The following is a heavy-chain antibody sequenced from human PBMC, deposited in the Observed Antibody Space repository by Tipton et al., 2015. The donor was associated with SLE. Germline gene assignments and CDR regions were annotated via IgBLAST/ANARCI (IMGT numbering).Heavy chain of an antibody. V-gene: IGHV4-34*01. CDR1: GGSFSGYY. Sequence: TLSLTCAVYGGSFSGYYWTWIRQPPGKGLGWIGEINHSGSTNYNPSLKSRLTISVDTSKNHFSLRLSSVTAADTAVYFCASGGGNYYFDFWGQGTRVTVSS. D-gene: IGHD3-16*01. CDR2: INHSGST. J-gene: IGHJ4*02. CDR3: ASGGGNYYFDF.